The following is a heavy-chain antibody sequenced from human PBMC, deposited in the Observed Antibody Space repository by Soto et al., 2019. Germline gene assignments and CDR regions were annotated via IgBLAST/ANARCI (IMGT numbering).Heavy chain of an antibody. CDR2: INPSDSKT. Sequence: PGESLKTSCKGSGYSFTIYWISWLRQMPGKGLEWMGRINPSDSKTKYSPSFQGYVTFSVGKSIRSAYPQWNSLRASDTAMYYRAGHSLKQLWDYWGQGTPVTVSS. D-gene: IGHD1-1*01. CDR3: AGHSLKQLWDY. J-gene: IGHJ4*02. CDR1: GYSFTIYW. V-gene: IGHV5-10-1*01.